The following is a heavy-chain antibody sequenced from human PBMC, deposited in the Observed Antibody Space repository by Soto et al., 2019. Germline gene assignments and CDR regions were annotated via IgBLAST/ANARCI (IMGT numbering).Heavy chain of an antibody. J-gene: IGHJ4*02. CDR1: GIPSIGYK. V-gene: IGHV3-48*03. Sequence: RGSMRRSCTFSGIPSIGYKMRWVRTAQGKGLERVSYISSSGSTIYSADSVKGRFTISRDNAKNSLYLQMNSLRAEDTAVYYCARDRPTYGSGSSHIDYWGQVTLGTFSS. CDR3: ARDRPTYGSGSSHIDY. CDR2: ISSSGSTI. D-gene: IGHD3-10*01.